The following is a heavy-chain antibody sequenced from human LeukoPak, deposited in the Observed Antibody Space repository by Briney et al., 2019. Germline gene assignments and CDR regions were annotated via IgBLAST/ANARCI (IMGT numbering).Heavy chain of an antibody. CDR2: IYYSGST. V-gene: IGHV4-59*01. J-gene: IGHJ4*02. CDR3: ARYQYSSSWYGPFDY. D-gene: IGHD6-13*01. Sequence: TSETLSLTCTVSGGSISSYYWSWIRQPPGKGLEWIGYIYYSGSTNYNPSLKSRVTISVDTSKNQFSLKLSSVTAADTAVYYCARYQYSSSWYGPFDYWGQGTLVTVSS. CDR1: GGSISSYY.